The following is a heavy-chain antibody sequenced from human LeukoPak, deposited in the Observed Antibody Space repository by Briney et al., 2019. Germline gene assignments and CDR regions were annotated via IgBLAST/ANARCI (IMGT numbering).Heavy chain of an antibody. Sequence: QPGGPLRLSCGASGFFFSSYEMNWVRQAPGKGLEWVSYIGSAGNTIYYADSVKGRFTVSRDNAKNSLYLQMNSLRAEDTAVYYCTRPFYCSGGACYSGLGYWGQGTLVTVSS. V-gene: IGHV3-48*03. D-gene: IGHD2-15*01. J-gene: IGHJ4*02. CDR2: IGSAGNTI. CDR3: TRPFYCSGGACYSGLGY. CDR1: GFFFSSYE.